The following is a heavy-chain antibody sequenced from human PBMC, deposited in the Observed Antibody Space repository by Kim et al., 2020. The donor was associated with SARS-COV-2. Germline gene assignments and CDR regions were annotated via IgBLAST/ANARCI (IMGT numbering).Heavy chain of an antibody. D-gene: IGHD2-2*01. CDR2: IYYSGST. CDR3: ARVEGYCSSTSCPPPPWYWFDP. V-gene: IGHV4-31*03. Sequence: SETLSLTCTVSGGSISSGGYYWSWIRQHPGKGLEWIGYIYYSGSTYYNPSLKSRVTISVDTSKNQFSLKLSSVTAADTAVYYCARVEGYCSSTSCPPPPWYWFDPWGQGTLVTVSS. J-gene: IGHJ5*02. CDR1: GGSISSGGYY.